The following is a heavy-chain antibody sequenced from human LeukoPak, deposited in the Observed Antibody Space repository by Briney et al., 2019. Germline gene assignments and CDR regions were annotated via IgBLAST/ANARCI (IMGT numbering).Heavy chain of an antibody. J-gene: IGHJ4*02. Sequence: GGSLRLSCAAAGFTFSSYGMHWVRQAPGKGLEWVAVIWYDGSNKYYADSVKGRFTISRDNSKNTLYLQMNSLRAEDTAVYYCARDRNVLTGTTRFDYWGQGTLVTVSS. CDR3: ARDRNVLTGTTRFDY. V-gene: IGHV3-33*01. CDR2: IWYDGSNK. CDR1: GFTFSSYG. D-gene: IGHD1-20*01.